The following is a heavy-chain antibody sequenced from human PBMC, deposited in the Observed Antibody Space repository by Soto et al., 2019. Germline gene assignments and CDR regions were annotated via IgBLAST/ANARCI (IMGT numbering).Heavy chain of an antibody. J-gene: IGHJ6*02. CDR3: ASGRVRATKVTAHQYYYFYGMDV. CDR2: IIPIFGTA. CDR1: GGTFSSYA. Sequence: ASVKVSCKASGGTFSSYAISWVRQAPGQGLEWMGGIIPIFGTANYAQKFQGRVTITADESTSTAYMELSSLRSEDTAVYYCASGRVRATKVTAHQYYYFYGMDVWGQGNKVTVSS. V-gene: IGHV1-69*13. D-gene: IGHD1-26*01.